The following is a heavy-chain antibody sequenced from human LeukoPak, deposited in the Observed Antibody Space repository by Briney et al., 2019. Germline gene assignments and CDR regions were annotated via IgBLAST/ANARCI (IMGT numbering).Heavy chain of an antibody. CDR3: ARQLQETAMLMDGFQH. D-gene: IGHD5-18*01. CDR2: TYYRSKWDN. Sequence: SQTLSLTCGISGDSVSSTSAAWSWIRQSPSRGLEWLGRTYYRSKWDNDYAVSVKSRITIIPDTSNNQFSLHLNSVTPEDPAVYYCARQLQETAMLMDGFQHWGQGTLVTVSS. V-gene: IGHV6-1*01. CDR1: GDSVSSTSAA. J-gene: IGHJ1*01.